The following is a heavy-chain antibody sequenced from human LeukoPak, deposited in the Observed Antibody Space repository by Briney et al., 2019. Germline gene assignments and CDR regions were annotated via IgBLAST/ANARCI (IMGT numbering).Heavy chain of an antibody. CDR3: ANENYYGSGSYPDY. Sequence: GGSLRLSCAASGFTFSSYGIHWVRQAPGKGLEWVALISYDGSNKYYADSVKGRFTISRDNSKNTLYLQMNSLRAEDAAVYYCANENYYGSGSYPDYWGQGTLVTVSS. D-gene: IGHD3-10*01. V-gene: IGHV3-30*18. CDR2: ISYDGSNK. CDR1: GFTFSSYG. J-gene: IGHJ4*02.